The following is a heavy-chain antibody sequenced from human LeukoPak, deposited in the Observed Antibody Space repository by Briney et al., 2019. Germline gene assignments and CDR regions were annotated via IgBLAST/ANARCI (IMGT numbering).Heavy chain of an antibody. CDR2: ISGSASST. D-gene: IGHD3-3*01. V-gene: IGHV3-23*01. Sequence: GGSLRLSCAASGFTFSSYPMSWVRQAPGKGLEWVSAISGSASSTYYADSVKGRFTISRDNAKNSLYLQMNSLRAEDTAVYYCARDRWGFFESWGQGTLVTVSS. CDR3: ARDRWGFFES. CDR1: GFTFSSYP. J-gene: IGHJ4*02.